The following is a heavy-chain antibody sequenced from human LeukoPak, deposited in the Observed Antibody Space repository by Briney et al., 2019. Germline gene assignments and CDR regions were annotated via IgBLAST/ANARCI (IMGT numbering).Heavy chain of an antibody. CDR1: GFTFSSYA. CDR2: ISGSGETT. D-gene: IGHD6-19*01. Sequence: GGSLRLSCAASGFTFSSYAMRWARQAPGKGLEWVSGISGSGETTYYADSVKGRFTISRDNSKNTLYLQMNSLRAEDTAVYYCAKVRQGSAWPSDFDLWGRGTLVTVSS. CDR3: AKVRQGSAWPSDFDL. V-gene: IGHV3-23*01. J-gene: IGHJ2*01.